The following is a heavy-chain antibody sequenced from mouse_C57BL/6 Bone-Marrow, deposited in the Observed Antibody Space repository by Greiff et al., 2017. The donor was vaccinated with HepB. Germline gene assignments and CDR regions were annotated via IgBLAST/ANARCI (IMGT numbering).Heavy chain of an antibody. CDR1: GFTFSSYA. D-gene: IGHD2-5*01. CDR3: PREDYSNLAWFAY. CDR2: ISDGGSYT. Sequence: EVHLVESGGGLVKPGGSLKLSCAASGFTFSSYAMSWVRQTPEKRLEWVATISDGGSYTYYPDNVKGRFTISRDNAKNNLYLQMSHLKSEDTAMYYCPREDYSNLAWFAYWGQGTLVTVSA. J-gene: IGHJ3*01. V-gene: IGHV5-4*01.